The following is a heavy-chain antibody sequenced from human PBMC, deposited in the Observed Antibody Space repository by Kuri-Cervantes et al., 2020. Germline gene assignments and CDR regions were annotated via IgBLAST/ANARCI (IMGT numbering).Heavy chain of an antibody. D-gene: IGHD1-26*01. CDR2: ISYDGSNK. J-gene: IGHJ4*02. CDR1: GFTFSSYA. V-gene: IGHV3-30-3*01. CDR3: AKDEGGSYLDY. Sequence: GGSLRLSCAASGFTFSSYAMHWVRQAPGKGLEWVAVISYDGSNKYYADPVKGRFTISRDNSKNSLYLQMNSLRTEDTALYYCAKDEGGSYLDYWGQGTLVTVSS.